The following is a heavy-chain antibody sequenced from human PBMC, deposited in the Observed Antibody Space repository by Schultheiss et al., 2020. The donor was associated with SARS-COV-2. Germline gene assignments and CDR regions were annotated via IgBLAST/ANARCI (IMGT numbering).Heavy chain of an antibody. CDR1: GGSISSYY. D-gene: IGHD6-19*01. Sequence: SETLSLTCTVSGGSISSYYWSWIRQPPGKGLEWIGEINHSGSTNYNPSLKSRVTISVDTSKNQFSLRLTSVTAADTAVYYCARGSVWYSSGWYDQRGLLDYWGQGTLVTVSS. J-gene: IGHJ4*02. CDR2: INHSGST. V-gene: IGHV4-34*01. CDR3: ARGSVWYSSGWYDQRGLLDY.